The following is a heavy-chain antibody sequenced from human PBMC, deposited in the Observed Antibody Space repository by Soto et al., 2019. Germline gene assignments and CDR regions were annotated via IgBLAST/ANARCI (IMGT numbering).Heavy chain of an antibody. V-gene: IGHV4-4*02. CDR3: ARHEGWTGPDQ. Sequence: PSETLSLTCAVSGSSIGSGGWWRWVRQPPGKGLGWIAEIFHDGNTNYSPSLKSRVTISVDKSQNQFSLNVYSVTAADTAVYYCARHEGWTGPDQWGQGTLVTVSS. J-gene: IGHJ5*02. CDR1: GSSIGSGGW. D-gene: IGHD2-8*02. CDR2: IFHDGNT.